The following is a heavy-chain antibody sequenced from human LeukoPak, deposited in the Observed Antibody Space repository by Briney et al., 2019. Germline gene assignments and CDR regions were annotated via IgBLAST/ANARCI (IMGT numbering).Heavy chain of an antibody. V-gene: IGHV4-59*12. D-gene: IGHD3-10*01. CDR3: ARDRGITMPQTPAEDYYYGMDV. J-gene: IGHJ6*02. CDR1: GGSISSYY. CDR2: IYYSGST. Sequence: SQTLSPTCTVSGGSISSYYWSWIRQPPGKGLEWIGYIYYSGSTYYNPSLKSRVTISVDTSKNQFSLKLSSVTAADTAVYYCARDRGITMPQTPAEDYYYGMDVWGQGTTVTVSS.